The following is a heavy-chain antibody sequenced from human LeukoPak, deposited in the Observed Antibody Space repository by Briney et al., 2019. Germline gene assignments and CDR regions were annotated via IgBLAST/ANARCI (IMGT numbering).Heavy chain of an antibody. CDR3: ARHARSRRENGSGSYILNWFDP. J-gene: IGHJ5*02. CDR1: GGSISSGGYF. CDR2: FFASGGT. Sequence: SETLSLTCTVSGGSISSGGYFWSWIRQPAGKGLEWIARFFASGGTNYNPSLQRRGTISVDTSKNQFSLKLSSVTAADTAVYYCARHARSRRENGSGSYILNWFDPWGQGTLDTVSS. D-gene: IGHD3-10*01. V-gene: IGHV4-61*02.